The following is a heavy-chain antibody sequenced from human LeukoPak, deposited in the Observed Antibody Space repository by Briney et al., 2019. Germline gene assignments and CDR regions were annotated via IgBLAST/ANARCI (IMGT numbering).Heavy chain of an antibody. J-gene: IGHJ4*02. D-gene: IGHD5-12*01. CDR1: GFTFSSYT. CDR2: ISYDGNSK. Sequence: GGSLRLSCAASGFTFSSYTMHWVRQAPGKGLEWVAVISYDGNSKYYADSVKGRFTISRDNSKNTLYLQMNSLRAEDTAVYYCAKVEGYSGYVVRHGFSIDYWGQGTLVTVSS. CDR3: AKVEGYSGYVVRHGFSIDY. V-gene: IGHV3-30-3*01.